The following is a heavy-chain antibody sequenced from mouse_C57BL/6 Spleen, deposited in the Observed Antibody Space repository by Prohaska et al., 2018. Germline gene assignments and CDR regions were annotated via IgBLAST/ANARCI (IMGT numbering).Heavy chain of an antibody. J-gene: IGHJ1*03. CDR1: GYTFTSYW. V-gene: IGHV1-61*01. Sequence: QVQLQQPGAELVMPGASVKLSCKASGYTFTSYWMDWVKQRPGQGLEWIGNIYPSDSETHYNQKFKDKATLTVDKSSSTAYMQLSSLTSEDSAVYYCARSRDYYGSSYWYFDVWGTGTTVTVSS. CDR3: ARSRDYYGSSYWYFDV. D-gene: IGHD1-1*01. CDR2: IYPSDSET.